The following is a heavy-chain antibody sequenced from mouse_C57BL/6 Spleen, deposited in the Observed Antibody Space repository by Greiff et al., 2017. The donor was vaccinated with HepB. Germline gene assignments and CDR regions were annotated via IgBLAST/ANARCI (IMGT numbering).Heavy chain of an antibody. Sequence: QVQLKESGAGLARPGASVKLSCKASGYTFTSYGISWVKQRTGQGLEWIGEIYPRSGNTYYNEKFKGKATLTADKSSSTAYMELRSLTSEDSAVYFCARWERNWYFDVWGTGTTVTVSS. V-gene: IGHV1-81*01. CDR1: GYTFTSYG. D-gene: IGHD4-1*01. J-gene: IGHJ1*03. CDR3: ARWERNWYFDV. CDR2: IYPRSGNT.